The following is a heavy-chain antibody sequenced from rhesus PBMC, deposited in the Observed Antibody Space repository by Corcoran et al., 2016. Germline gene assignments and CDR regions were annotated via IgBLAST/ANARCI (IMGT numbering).Heavy chain of an antibody. D-gene: IGHD6-25*01. CDR3: ARGGTNRLN. CDR2: IDGNSATT. CDR1: GGSISGYY. J-gene: IGHJ4*01. Sequence: QVKLQQWGEGLVKPSETLSLTCAVYGGSISGYYWSWIRQPPGKGLEWIGNIDGNSATTNHNPSLKNRVTISKDTSKNQFSLKLTSVTAADTAMYYCARGGTNRLNWGQGVLVTVSS. V-gene: IGHV4-73*01.